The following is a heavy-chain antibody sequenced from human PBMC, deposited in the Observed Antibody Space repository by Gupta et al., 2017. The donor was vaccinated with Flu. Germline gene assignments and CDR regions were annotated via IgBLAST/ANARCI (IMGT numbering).Heavy chain of an antibody. V-gene: IGHV4-34*01. CDR2: INHSGST. CDR3: ARGERKLYYYGMDV. CDR1: GGSFSGYY. J-gene: IGHJ6*02. Sequence: QVQLQQWGAGLLKPSETLSLTCAVYGGSFSGYYWSWIRQPPGKGLEWIGEINHSGSTNYNPSLKSRVTISVDTSKNQFSLKLSSVTAADTAEYYCARGERKLYYYGMDVWGQGTTVTVSS. D-gene: IGHD1-14*01.